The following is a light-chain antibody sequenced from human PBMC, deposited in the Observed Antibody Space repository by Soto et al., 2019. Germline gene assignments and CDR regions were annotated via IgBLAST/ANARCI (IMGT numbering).Light chain of an antibody. Sequence: IPLTQSPSSLSASVGARVTITCRASKDIAIYLAWYQQKQGEAPKLLIYAASTLYGGVPSRFSGSGSGTDFALTITSLQAEDFATYYCQQLRMYPSTFGGGTKVEIK. V-gene: IGKV1-9*01. CDR2: AAS. CDR3: QQLRMYPST. J-gene: IGKJ4*01. CDR1: KDIAIY.